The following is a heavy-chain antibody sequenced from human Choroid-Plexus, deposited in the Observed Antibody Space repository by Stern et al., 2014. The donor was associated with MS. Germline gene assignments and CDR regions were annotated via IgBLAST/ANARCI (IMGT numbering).Heavy chain of an antibody. D-gene: IGHD2/OR15-2a*01. Sequence: VQLVESGGGVVQPGRPLRLSCVASGFTFGSCAMHWVHQAPGKGLEWVAGVSYDGSNKYYADSVKGRFTISRDNSQNTLYMQMSSLRPEDTAVYYCAKDRHYLTYFFDHWGQGSLVTVSS. J-gene: IGHJ5*02. CDR1: GFTFGSCA. CDR2: VSYDGSNK. CDR3: AKDRHYLTYFFDH. V-gene: IGHV3-30*18.